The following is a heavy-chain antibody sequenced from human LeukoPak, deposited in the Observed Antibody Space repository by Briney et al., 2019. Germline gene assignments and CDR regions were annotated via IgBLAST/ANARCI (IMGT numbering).Heavy chain of an antibody. CDR3: ARERGIDFGVVIMSYYYYGMDV. CDR2: IKQDGSEK. V-gene: IGHV3-7*01. Sequence: GGSLRLSCAASGSTFSSYWMSWVRQAPGKGLEWVANIKQDGSEKYYVDSVKGRFTISRDNAKNSLYLQMNSLRAEDTAVYYCARERGIDFGVVIMSYYYYGMDVWGQGTTVTVSS. J-gene: IGHJ6*02. CDR1: GSTFSSYW. D-gene: IGHD3-3*01.